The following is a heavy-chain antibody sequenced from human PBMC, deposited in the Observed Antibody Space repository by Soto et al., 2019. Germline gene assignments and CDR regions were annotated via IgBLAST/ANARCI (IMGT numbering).Heavy chain of an antibody. V-gene: IGHV1-18*04. CDR3: AIERRSGSGTRNTDY. CDR1: GYTFTSYG. J-gene: IGHJ4*02. D-gene: IGHD6-19*01. Sequence: GASVKVSCKASGYTFTSYGISWVRPAPGQGRECMGWLSAYTGNTNYAQKLQGRVTMTTDTYTSTDYMELRSLRSADTAVYYCAIERRSGSGTRNTDYWGQRTLLTVSS. CDR2: LSAYTGNT.